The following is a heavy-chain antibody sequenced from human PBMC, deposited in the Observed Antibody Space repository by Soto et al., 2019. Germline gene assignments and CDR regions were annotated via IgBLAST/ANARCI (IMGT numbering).Heavy chain of an antibody. CDR2: ISAHNGNT. CDR3: ARPSGDYGLSEYFQH. D-gene: IGHD4-17*01. Sequence: QVQLVQSGGEVKKPGASVKVSCKASGYIFTSYGISWVRQAPGQGLEWMGWISAHNGNTNYAQKVQGRVTMTTDASTNTAYMELRSLRSDDTAVYYCARPSGDYGLSEYFQHWGQGTLVTVSS. CDR1: GYIFTSYG. V-gene: IGHV1-18*01. J-gene: IGHJ1*01.